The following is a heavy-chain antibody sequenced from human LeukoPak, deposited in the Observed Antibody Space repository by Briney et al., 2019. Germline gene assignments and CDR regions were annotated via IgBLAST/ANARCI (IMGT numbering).Heavy chain of an antibody. Sequence: QTGGSLKLSCAASGFTFDDYAMHWVRQAPGKGLEWVSLISEDGVSTFYADSLKGRFTISRDNSKNSLYLQMNSLRTEDTALYYCAKDMKPYYYGSGSYESWGQGTLVTVSS. CDR2: ISEDGVST. D-gene: IGHD3-10*01. CDR1: GFTFDDYA. V-gene: IGHV3-43*02. J-gene: IGHJ5*02. CDR3: AKDMKPYYYGSGSYES.